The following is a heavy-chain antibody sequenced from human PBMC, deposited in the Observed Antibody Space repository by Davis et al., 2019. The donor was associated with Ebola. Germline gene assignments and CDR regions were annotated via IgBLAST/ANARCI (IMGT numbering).Heavy chain of an antibody. CDR1: GGSFSGYY. Sequence: GGSLRLSCAVYGGSFSGYYWSWIRQPPGKGLEWVSHISGSSNIIYYADSVKGRFTISRDNAKNSLYLQMNSLRDDDTAVYYCAGLYCSGGNCYQSYWGQGTLVTVSS. CDR3: AGLYCSGGNCYQSY. V-gene: IGHV3-11*01. CDR2: ISGSSNII. J-gene: IGHJ4*02. D-gene: IGHD2-15*01.